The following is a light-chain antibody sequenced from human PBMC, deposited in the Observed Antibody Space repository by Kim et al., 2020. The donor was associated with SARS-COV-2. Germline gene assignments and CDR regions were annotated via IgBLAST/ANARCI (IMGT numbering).Light chain of an antibody. CDR1: QSVSSSY. V-gene: IGKV3-20*01. CDR2: GAS. CDR3: QQYGRSRYT. Sequence: EIVLTQSPGTLSLSPGERATLSCRASQSVSSSYLAWNQQKPGQAPRLLIYGASSRATGIPDRFSGSESGTDFTLTISRLEPEDFAVYYCQQYGRSRYTFGQGTKLEI. J-gene: IGKJ2*01.